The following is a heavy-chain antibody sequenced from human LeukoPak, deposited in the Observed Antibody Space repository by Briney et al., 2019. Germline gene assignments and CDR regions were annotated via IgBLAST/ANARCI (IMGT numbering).Heavy chain of an antibody. V-gene: IGHV4-59*01. J-gene: IGHJ5*02. CDR3: ARSPPYCSSPGCYIGWFDP. D-gene: IGHD2-2*02. Sequence: SETLSLTRTVSGGSISGYYWNWIRQPPGKGLEWIGFIYYSGSTNYNPSLKSRVTISVDTSKNQFSLKLSSVTAADTAVYYCARSPPYCSSPGCYIGWFDPWGQGTLVTVSS. CDR2: IYYSGST. CDR1: GGSISGYY.